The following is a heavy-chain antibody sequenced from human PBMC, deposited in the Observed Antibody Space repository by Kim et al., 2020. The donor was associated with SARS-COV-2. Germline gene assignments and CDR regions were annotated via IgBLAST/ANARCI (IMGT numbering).Heavy chain of an antibody. CDR3: ASGNGVVVAATQ. V-gene: IGHV4-34*01. CDR2: INHSGST. CDR1: GGSFSGYY. D-gene: IGHD2-15*01. J-gene: IGHJ4*02. Sequence: SETLSLTCAVYGGSFSGYYWSWIRQPPGKGLEWIGEINHSGSTNYNPSLKSRVTISVDTSKNQFSLKLSSVTAADTAVYYCASGNGVVVAATQWGQGTLVTVSS.